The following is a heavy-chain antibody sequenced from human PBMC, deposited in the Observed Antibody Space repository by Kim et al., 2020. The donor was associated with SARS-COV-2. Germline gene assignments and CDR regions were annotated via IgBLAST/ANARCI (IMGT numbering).Heavy chain of an antibody. CDR2: IYYSGST. CDR1: GGSISSSSYY. J-gene: IGHJ6*02. V-gene: IGHV4-39*01. D-gene: IGHD6-13*01. Sequence: SETLSLTCTVSGGSISSSSYYWGWIRQPPGKGLEWIGSIYYSGSTYYNPSLKSRVTISVDTSKNQFSLKLSSVTAADTAVYYCARLRSSSWYSYYYGMDVWGQGTTVTVSS. CDR3: ARLRSSSWYSYYYGMDV.